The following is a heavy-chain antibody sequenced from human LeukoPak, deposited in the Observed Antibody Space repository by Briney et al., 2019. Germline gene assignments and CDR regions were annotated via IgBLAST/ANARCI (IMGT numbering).Heavy chain of an antibody. CDR2: INRSGST. CDR3: ARQLELLEGEYYFDY. Sequence: SETLSLTCAVYGGSFSGYYWSWIRQPPGKGLEWIGEINRSGSTNYNPSLKSRVTISVDTSKNQFSLKLSSVTAADTAVYYCARQLELLEGEYYFDYWGQGTLVTVSS. CDR1: GGSFSGYY. V-gene: IGHV4-34*01. J-gene: IGHJ4*02. D-gene: IGHD1-7*01.